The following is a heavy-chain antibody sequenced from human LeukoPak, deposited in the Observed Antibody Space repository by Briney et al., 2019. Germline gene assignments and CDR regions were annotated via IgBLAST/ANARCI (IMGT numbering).Heavy chain of an antibody. CDR1: GGSISRGDYY. J-gene: IGHJ4*02. V-gene: IGHV4-30-4*01. CDR3: ARGKSKFDY. CDR2: IYHSGST. Sequence: SQTLSLTCTVSGGSISRGDYYWSWIRQPPGKDLEWIGYIYHSGSTDYNPSLKSRVTISVDTSKNQFSLKLSSVTAADTAVYYCARGKSKFDYWGQGTLVTVSS.